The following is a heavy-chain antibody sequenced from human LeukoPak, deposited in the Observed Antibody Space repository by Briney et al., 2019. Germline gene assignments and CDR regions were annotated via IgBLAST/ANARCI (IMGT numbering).Heavy chain of an antibody. CDR2: IYTSGST. J-gene: IGHJ5*02. V-gene: IGHV4-4*07. Sequence: PSETLSLTCIVSGGSISSYYWSWIRQPAGKGLERIGRIYTSGSTNYNPSLKSRVTMSVDTSKNQFSLKLSSVTAADTAVYYCAREEYCSGGSCYPNNWFDPWGQGTLVTVSS. CDR1: GGSISSYY. CDR3: AREEYCSGGSCYPNNWFDP. D-gene: IGHD2-15*01.